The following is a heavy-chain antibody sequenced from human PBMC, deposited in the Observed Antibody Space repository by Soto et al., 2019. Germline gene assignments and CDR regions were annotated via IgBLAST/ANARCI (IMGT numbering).Heavy chain of an antibody. CDR1: GGSISSYY. Sequence: QVQLQESGPGLVKPSETLSLTCTVSGGSISSYYWSWIRQPPGKGLEWIGYIYYSGSTNYIPSLKSRVTISVDTSKNQFSLKLSSVTAADTAVYYCARLYCSSTSCYWQHDYWGQGTLVTVSS. D-gene: IGHD2-2*01. CDR2: IYYSGST. CDR3: ARLYCSSTSCYWQHDY. J-gene: IGHJ4*02. V-gene: IGHV4-59*08.